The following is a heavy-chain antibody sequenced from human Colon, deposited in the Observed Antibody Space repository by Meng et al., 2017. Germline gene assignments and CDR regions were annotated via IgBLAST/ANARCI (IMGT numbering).Heavy chain of an antibody. D-gene: IGHD4-23*01. CDR1: GFTFSDHY. Sequence: GESLKISCAASGFTFSDHYMDWVRQAPGKGLEWVGRTRIKTHSYTTQYAASVKGRFTISRDDSKNSLYLQMNSLKTEDTAVYYCARVTTVERWYFDLWGRGTLVTVS. J-gene: IGHJ2*01. V-gene: IGHV3-72*01. CDR3: ARVTTVERWYFDL. CDR2: TRIKTHSYTT.